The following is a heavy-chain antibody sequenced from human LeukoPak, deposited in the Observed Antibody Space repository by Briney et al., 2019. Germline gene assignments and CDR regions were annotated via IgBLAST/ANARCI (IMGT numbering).Heavy chain of an antibody. J-gene: IGHJ3*02. CDR2: ISSSSSYI. D-gene: IGHD3-22*01. V-gene: IGHV3-21*04. CDR3: AKERGYYYDSSGYYRLLDAFDI. CDR1: TFXXXS. Sequence: TFXXXSMNWVRQXPGKGLEWVSSISSSSSYIYYADSVKGGFTISRDNSKTPLYLQMTSLRAEDTAVYYCAKERGYYYDSSGYYRLLDAFDIWGQGTMVTVSS.